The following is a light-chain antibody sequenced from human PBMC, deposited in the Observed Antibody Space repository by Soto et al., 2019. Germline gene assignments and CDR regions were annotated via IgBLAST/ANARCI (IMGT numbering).Light chain of an antibody. CDR2: SNN. V-gene: IGLV1-44*01. Sequence: VLTQPPSASGTPGQRVTISCSGSSSNIGSNTVNWYQQLPGTAPKLLIYSNNQRPSGVPDRFSGSKSGTSASLAISGLQSEDEADYYCAAWDDSLNGMVFGGGTKLTVL. CDR3: AAWDDSLNGMV. CDR1: SSNIGSNT. J-gene: IGLJ2*01.